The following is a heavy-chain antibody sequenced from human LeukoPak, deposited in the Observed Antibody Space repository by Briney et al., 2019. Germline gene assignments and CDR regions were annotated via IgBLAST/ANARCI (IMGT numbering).Heavy chain of an antibody. J-gene: IGHJ5*02. Sequence: PGGSLRLSCAASGFTFSSYGMHWVRQAPGKGLEWVAVISFDGSNKYYADSVKGRFTISRDNCKNRLYLQMNSLRAEDTAVYYCAKDHYDTGGTYSFDPWGQGTLVTVSS. D-gene: IGHD2-8*02. CDR1: GFTFSSYG. CDR3: AKDHYDTGGTYSFDP. CDR2: ISFDGSNK. V-gene: IGHV3-30*18.